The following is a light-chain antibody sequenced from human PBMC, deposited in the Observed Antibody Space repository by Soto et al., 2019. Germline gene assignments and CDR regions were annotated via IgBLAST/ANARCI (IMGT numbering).Light chain of an antibody. CDR2: KAS. CDR3: QRYNTYSWT. Sequence: DIQMTQSPSTLSASAGDRVTITCRARQSISRWLAWYQQKPGKAPKNLIYKASSLESGVPSRFSGSGTGTEFTLTISSLQPDDFATYYCQRYNTYSWTFGQGTDVEIK. V-gene: IGKV1-5*03. J-gene: IGKJ1*01. CDR1: QSISRW.